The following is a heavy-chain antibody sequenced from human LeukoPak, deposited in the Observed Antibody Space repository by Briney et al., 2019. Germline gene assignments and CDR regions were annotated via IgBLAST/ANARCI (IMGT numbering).Heavy chain of an antibody. CDR3: ARAPYDFWSGYYTEGIDY. CDR1: GYTFTGYY. J-gene: IGHJ4*02. CDR2: INPNSGGT. V-gene: IGHV1-2*02. Sequence: ASVKVSCKASGYTFTGYYMHWVRQAPGQGLEWMGWINPNSGGTNYAQEFQGRVTMTRDTSISTAYMELSRLRSDDTAVYYCARAPYDFWSGYYTEGIDYWGQGTPVTVSS. D-gene: IGHD3-3*01.